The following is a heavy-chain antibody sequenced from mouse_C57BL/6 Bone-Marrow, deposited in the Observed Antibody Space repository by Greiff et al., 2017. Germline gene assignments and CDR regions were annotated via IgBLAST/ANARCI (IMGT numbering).Heavy chain of an antibody. V-gene: IGHV1-78*01. CDR1: GYTFTDHT. CDR2: IYPRDGST. J-gene: IGHJ3*01. CDR3: AREPEYYYGSSPWFAY. Sequence: VKLQESDAELVKPGASVKISCKVSGYTFTDHTIHWMKQRPEQGLEWIGYIYPRDGSTKYNEKFKGKDTLTADKSSSTAYMQLNSLTSEDSAVYFCAREPEYYYGSSPWFAYWGQGTLVTVSA. D-gene: IGHD1-1*01.